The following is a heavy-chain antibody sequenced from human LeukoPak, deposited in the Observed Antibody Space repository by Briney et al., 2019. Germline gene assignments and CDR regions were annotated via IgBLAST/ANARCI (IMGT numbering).Heavy chain of an antibody. CDR3: AREGYYYYMDV. CDR1: GGSISSGDYY. J-gene: IGHJ6*03. Sequence: SETLSLTCTVSGGSISSGDYYWSWVRQPPGKGLEWIGYIYYSGSTYYNPSLKSRVTISVDTSKNQFSLKLSSVTAADTAVYYCAREGYYYYMDVWGKGTTVTVSS. CDR2: IYYSGST. V-gene: IGHV4-30-4*08.